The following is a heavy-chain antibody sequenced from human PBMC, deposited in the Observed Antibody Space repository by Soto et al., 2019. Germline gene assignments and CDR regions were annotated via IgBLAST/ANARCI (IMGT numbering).Heavy chain of an antibody. J-gene: IGHJ5*02. V-gene: IGHV4-59*12. CDR2: MYYTGST. CDR3: AGYKRLIVHP. D-gene: IGHD3-22*01. Sequence: SETLSLTCTVSGDSISDNYWSWIRQPPGKTLEWIGYMYYTGSTNYNPSLKSRVTMSVDTSKNQFSLRLSSVTAADTAVYYCAGYKRLIVHPWGRGTRGT. CDR1: GDSISDNY.